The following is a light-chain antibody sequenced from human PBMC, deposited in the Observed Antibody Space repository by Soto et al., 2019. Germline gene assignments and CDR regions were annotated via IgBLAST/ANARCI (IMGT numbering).Light chain of an antibody. CDR3: QHYVSPPIT. CDR2: DDS. J-gene: IGKJ5*01. Sequence: DIQMTQSPSTLSASVGDRVTITCRASQSISTWLAWYQQEPGKAPKLLIYDDSSLESGVPSRFSGSGSGTEFTLTISSLRPEDFAVYYCQHYVSPPITXGQGTRLEIK. CDR1: QSISTW. V-gene: IGKV1-5*01.